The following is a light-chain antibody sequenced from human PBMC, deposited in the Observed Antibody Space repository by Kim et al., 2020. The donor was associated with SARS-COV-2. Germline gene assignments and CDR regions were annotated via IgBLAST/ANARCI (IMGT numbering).Light chain of an antibody. CDR1: QSIGTY. V-gene: IGKV1-39*01. CDR3: QQSHTTPLLT. CDR2: AAS. Sequence: DIQMTQSPSSLAASVGDRVTIACRASQSIGTYLNWYQQKPAKAPKLLIFAASTLQSGVPSRFSGSGSGTDFTLTVTSLQPEDFATYYCQQSHTTPLLTFGGGTKLEI. J-gene: IGKJ4*01.